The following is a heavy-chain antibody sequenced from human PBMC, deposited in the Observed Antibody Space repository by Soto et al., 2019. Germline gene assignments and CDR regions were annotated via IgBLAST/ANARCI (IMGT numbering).Heavy chain of an antibody. D-gene: IGHD4-4*01. J-gene: IGHJ4*02. CDR2: NHHSGST. V-gene: IGHV4-34*01. CDR3: ARGEAYCNYPAR. CDR1: GGSFSGYY. Sequence: PSETLSLTCTFSGGSFSGYYCNWIRQSPGKGLECFGENHHSGSTNYHPSLKGRATISLDMSKNQFSLKLSSVTAADTAIYYCARGEAYCNYPARWGQGSLVTVSS.